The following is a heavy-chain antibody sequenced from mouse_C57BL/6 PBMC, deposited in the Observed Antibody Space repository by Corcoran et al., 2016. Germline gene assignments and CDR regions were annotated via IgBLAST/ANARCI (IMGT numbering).Heavy chain of an antibody. V-gene: IGHV9-3*01. D-gene: IGHD1-1*01. CDR1: GYTFTTYG. CDR3: ARSDYGSSYGYWYFDV. J-gene: IGHJ1*03. CDR2: INTYSGVP. Sequence: QIQLVQSGPELKKPGETVKISCKASGYTFTTYGMSWVKQAPGKGLKWVGWINTYSGVPTYADDFKGRFAFSLETSASTAYLQINNLKNEDTATYFCARSDYGSSYGYWYFDVWGTGTTVTVSS.